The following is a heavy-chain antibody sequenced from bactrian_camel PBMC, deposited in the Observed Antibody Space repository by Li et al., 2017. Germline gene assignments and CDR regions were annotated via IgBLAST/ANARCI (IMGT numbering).Heavy chain of an antibody. Sequence: VQLVESGGGLVQPGGSLRLSCAASGFTFSGSGMSWVRQGPGKGLEWISSINSGGGSTSYADSAKGRFTISFDYAKNTVYLQMNSLKTEDTAVYYCAAAACHPIGGGPTYWGQGTQVTVS. CDR2: INSGGGST. V-gene: IGHV3S40*01. CDR3: AAAACHPIGGGPTY. D-gene: IGHD1*01. J-gene: IGHJ4*01. CDR1: GFTFSGSG.